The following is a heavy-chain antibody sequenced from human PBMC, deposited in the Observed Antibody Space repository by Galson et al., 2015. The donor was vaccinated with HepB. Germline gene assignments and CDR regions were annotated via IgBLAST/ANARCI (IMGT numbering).Heavy chain of an antibody. V-gene: IGHV3-53*01. CDR3: VLEREMADIWNIFDK. CDR2: IYSGGST. J-gene: IGHJ3*02. Sequence: SLRLSCAASGFTVSSNYMSWVRQAPGKGLEWVSVIYSGGSTYYADSVKGRFTISRDNSKNTLYLQMNSLRAEDTAVYYCVLEREMADIWNIFDKWGQGTMVTVSS. D-gene: IGHD5-24*01. CDR1: GFTVSSNY.